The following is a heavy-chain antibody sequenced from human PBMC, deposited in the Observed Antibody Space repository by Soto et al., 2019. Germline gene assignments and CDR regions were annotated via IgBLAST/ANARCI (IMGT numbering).Heavy chain of an antibody. V-gene: IGHV1-69*06. D-gene: IGHD3-9*01. CDR2: IIPIFGTA. Sequence: SVKVSCKASGGTFSSYAISWVRQAPGQGLEWMGGIIPIFGTANYAQKFQGRVTITADKSTSTAYMELSSLRSEDTAVYYCATEVSGYDIFTGPHGSFDPLGQLTLLAVCS. J-gene: IGHJ5*02. CDR1: GGTFSSYA. CDR3: ATEVSGYDIFTGPHGSFDP.